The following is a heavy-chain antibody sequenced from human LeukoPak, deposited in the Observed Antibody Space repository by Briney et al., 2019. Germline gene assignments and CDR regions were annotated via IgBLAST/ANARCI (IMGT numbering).Heavy chain of an antibody. Sequence: GESLKISCKGSGYSFTDYWIGWVRQMPGKGLEWMGIIYPGDSDTTYSPSFQGQVTISVDRSISSSYLQWGSLKASDTAMYYCARQETAAAALDYWGQGTLVTVSS. CDR1: GYSFTDYW. J-gene: IGHJ4*02. V-gene: IGHV5-51*01. D-gene: IGHD6-13*01. CDR2: IYPGDSDT. CDR3: ARQETAAAALDY.